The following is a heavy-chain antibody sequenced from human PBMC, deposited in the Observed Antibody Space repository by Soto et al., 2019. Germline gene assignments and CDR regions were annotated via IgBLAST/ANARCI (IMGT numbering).Heavy chain of an antibody. V-gene: IGHV3-48*01. CDR1: GFTFSNHS. Sequence: GGSLRLSCAASGFTFSNHSMNLIRQAQGKGLEWLSYISGSSSTIYNADSVKGRFTISRDNAKNSLYLQMNSLRAEDTAVYYCARERAVAGHFYDYWGQGTLVTVSS. CDR3: ARERAVAGHFYDY. CDR2: ISGSSSTI. D-gene: IGHD6-19*01. J-gene: IGHJ4*02.